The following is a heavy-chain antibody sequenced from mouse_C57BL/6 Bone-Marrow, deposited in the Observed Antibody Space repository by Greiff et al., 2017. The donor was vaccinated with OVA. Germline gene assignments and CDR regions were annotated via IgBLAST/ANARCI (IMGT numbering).Heavy chain of an antibody. D-gene: IGHD1-1*01. CDR1: GYTFTDYE. Sequence: QVQLQQSGAELVRPGASVTLSCKASGYTFTDYEMHWVKQTPVPGLEWIGAIDPETGGTAYNQKFKGKAILTADKSSSTAYMELRSLTSEDSAVYYCTRDDYGSSGNYAMDYWGQGTSVTVSS. J-gene: IGHJ4*01. CDR3: TRDDYGSSGNYAMDY. CDR2: IDPETGGT. V-gene: IGHV1-15*01.